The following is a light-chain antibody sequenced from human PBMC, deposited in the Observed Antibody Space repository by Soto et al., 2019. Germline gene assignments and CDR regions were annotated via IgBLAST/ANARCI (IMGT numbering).Light chain of an antibody. Sequence: EIVLTQSPGTLSLSPGERATLSCRASQSVTRSYLAWYQQNPGQAPRLLIYGASTRATGIPDRFSGSGSGTDFTLTISRLEPEDFAVYYCHQSGSSPYTFGQGTNLEIK. CDR1: QSVTRSY. J-gene: IGKJ2*01. CDR3: HQSGSSPYT. CDR2: GAS. V-gene: IGKV3-20*01.